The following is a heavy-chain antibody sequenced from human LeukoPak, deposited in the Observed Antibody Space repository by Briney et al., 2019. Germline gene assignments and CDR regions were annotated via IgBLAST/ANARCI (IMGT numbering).Heavy chain of an antibody. CDR3: ARVGGSFNAFDI. V-gene: IGHV4-59*01. J-gene: IGHJ3*02. Sequence: PSETLSLTCTVSGGSISSYYWSRIRQPPGKGLEWIGYIYYSGSTNYDPSLKSRVTISVDTSKNQFSLKLSSVTAADTAVYYCARVGGSFNAFDIWGQGTMVTVSS. D-gene: IGHD3-16*01. CDR2: IYYSGST. CDR1: GGSISSYY.